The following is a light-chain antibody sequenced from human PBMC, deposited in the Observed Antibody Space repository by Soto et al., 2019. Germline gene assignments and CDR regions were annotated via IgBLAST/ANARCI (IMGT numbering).Light chain of an antibody. V-gene: IGLV4-69*01. CDR1: SGHSSYA. CDR2: LNSDGSH. Sequence: QSVLTQSPSASASLGASVKLTCTLSSGHSSYAIAWHQQQPEKGPRYLMELNSDGSHNKGDGIPDRFSGSSSGAERYLTFSGLPSEAEDGSYCQTWGTGIHWVFGGGTQLTVL. CDR3: QTWGTGIHWV. J-gene: IGLJ3*02.